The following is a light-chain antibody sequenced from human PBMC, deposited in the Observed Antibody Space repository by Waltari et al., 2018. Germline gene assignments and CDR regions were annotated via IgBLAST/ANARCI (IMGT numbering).Light chain of an antibody. CDR2: GAS. V-gene: IGKV3-20*01. CDR3: QHYVRLPVT. J-gene: IGKJ1*01. CDR1: QSVSRT. Sequence: EIVLTQSPGTLSLPPGERATLSCRASQSVSRTLACYQQKPGQAPRPLIYGASTRATGIPDRFSGSGSGTDFSLTISRLEPEDFAVYYCQHYVRLPVTFGQGTKVEIK.